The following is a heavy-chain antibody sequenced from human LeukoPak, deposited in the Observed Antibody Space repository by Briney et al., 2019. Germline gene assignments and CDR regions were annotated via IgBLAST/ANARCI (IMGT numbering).Heavy chain of an antibody. J-gene: IGHJ4*02. Sequence: PSETLSLTCAVSISSITSGHYWGWIRQPPGKGLEWIGTINHSGNTYYNSSLKSRISMSVDTSNKQFSLKLNSVTAADTAAYYCARGYGAYGYFDYWGQGTLVTVSS. CDR3: ARGYGAYGYFDY. D-gene: IGHD5-12*01. V-gene: IGHV4-38-2*01. CDR2: INHSGNT. CDR1: ISSITSGHY.